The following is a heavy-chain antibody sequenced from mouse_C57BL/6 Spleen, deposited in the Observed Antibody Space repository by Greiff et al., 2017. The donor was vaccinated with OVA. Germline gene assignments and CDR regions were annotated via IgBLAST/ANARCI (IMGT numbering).Heavy chain of an antibody. CDR1: GYAFSSSW. Sequence: QVQLQQSGPELVKPGASVKISCKASGYAFSSSWMNWVKQRPGKGLEWIGRIFPGDGDTTYNGQFKGKATLTADKSSSTAYMQHSSLTSEDSAVYFCARPYYYGSSYWYFDGWGTGTTVTVAS. D-gene: IGHD1-1*01. CDR2: IFPGDGDT. J-gene: IGHJ1*03. V-gene: IGHV1-82*01. CDR3: ARPYYYGSSYWYFDG.